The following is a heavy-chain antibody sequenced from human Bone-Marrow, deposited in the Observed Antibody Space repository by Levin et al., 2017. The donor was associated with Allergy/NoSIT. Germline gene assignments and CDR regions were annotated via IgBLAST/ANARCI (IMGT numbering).Heavy chain of an antibody. Sequence: SETLSLTCSVSGGSVRGENYYWSWIRQPPGMRLEWIGYISYSGATTYSSSLESRVTISLGASENHFSLRLSSLTAADTAVYYCARDHGDSSDAFAIWGQGTMVTVSS. D-gene: IGHD4-17*01. CDR2: ISYSGAT. V-gene: IGHV4-61*03. CDR1: GGSVRGENYY. CDR3: ARDHGDSSDAFAI. J-gene: IGHJ3*02.